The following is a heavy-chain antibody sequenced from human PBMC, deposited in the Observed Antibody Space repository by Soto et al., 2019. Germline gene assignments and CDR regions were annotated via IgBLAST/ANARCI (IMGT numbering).Heavy chain of an antibody. V-gene: IGHV1-18*04. CDR1: GYTFTSYG. CDR3: ARDKLDYSNYHYYGMDV. Sequence: ASVKVSCKASGYTFTSYGISWVRQAPGQGLEWMGWISAYNGNTNYAQKLQGRVTITADESTSTAYMELSSLRSEDTAVYYCARDKLDYSNYHYYGMDVWGQGTTVTVS. D-gene: IGHD4-4*01. CDR2: ISAYNGNT. J-gene: IGHJ6*02.